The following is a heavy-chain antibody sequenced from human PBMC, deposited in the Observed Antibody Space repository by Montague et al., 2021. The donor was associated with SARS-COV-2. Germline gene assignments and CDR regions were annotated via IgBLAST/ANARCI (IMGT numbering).Heavy chain of an antibody. CDR1: GGSISSGNYY. D-gene: IGHD3-10*01. CDR3: GRTPGRGGMDV. CDR2: ISYRGNT. Sequence: SETLSLTCTVSGGSISSGNYYWSWIRQPPGKELEWIAYISYRGNTNYNPSLKSRVTISLEESKSQFSLKLSSVTAADTAVYFCGRTPGRGGMDVWGQGTTVTVS. V-gene: IGHV4-61*01. J-gene: IGHJ6*02.